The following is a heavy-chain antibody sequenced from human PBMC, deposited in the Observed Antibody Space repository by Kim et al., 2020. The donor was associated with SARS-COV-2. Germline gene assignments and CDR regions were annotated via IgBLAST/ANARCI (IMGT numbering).Heavy chain of an antibody. J-gene: IGHJ4*02. V-gene: IGHV3-48*03. Sequence: GGSLRLSCAASGFTFSSYEMNWVRQAPGKGLEWVSYISSSGSTIYYADSVKGRFTISRDNAKNSLYLQMNSLGAEDTAVYYCARGKIAVAGTTDYWGQGTLVTVSS. D-gene: IGHD6-13*01. CDR1: GFTFSSYE. CDR2: ISSSGSTI. CDR3: ARGKIAVAGTTDY.